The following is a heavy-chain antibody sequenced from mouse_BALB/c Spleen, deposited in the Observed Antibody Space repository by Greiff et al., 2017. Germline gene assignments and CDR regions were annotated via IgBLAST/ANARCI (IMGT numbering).Heavy chain of an antibody. CDR3: APTMITSYAMDY. V-gene: IGHV1-82*01. Sequence: VQLQQSGPELVKPGASVKISCKASGYAFSSSWMNWVKQRPGQGLEWIGRIYPGDGDTNYNGKFKGKATLTADKSSSTAYMQLSSLTSVDSAVYFCAPTMITSYAMDYWGSRNLSHRLL. D-gene: IGHD2-4*01. CDR2: IYPGDGDT. J-gene: IGHJ4*01. CDR1: GYAFSSSW.